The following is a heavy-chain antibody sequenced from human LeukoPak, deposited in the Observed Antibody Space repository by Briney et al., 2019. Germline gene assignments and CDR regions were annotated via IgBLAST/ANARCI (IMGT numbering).Heavy chain of an antibody. CDR1: GYTFTDYY. CDR3: ARDRTSMVTTLVD. Sequence: GASVKVSCKASGYTFTDYYMDWVRQAPGQGLEWMGWINPNSGSTKYAQKFQGRVTMTRDTSITTAYMELSRLTTDDTAVYYCARDRTSMVTTLVDWGQGTLVTVST. V-gene: IGHV1-2*02. CDR2: INPNSGST. D-gene: IGHD4-17*01. J-gene: IGHJ4*02.